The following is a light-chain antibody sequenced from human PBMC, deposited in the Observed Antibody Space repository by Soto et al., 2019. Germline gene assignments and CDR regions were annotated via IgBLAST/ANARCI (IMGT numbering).Light chain of an antibody. CDR2: AAS. CDR3: RQLNSYPLT. V-gene: IGKV1-9*01. CDR1: QGISSY. J-gene: IGKJ4*01. Sequence: DIQLTQSPSFLSASVGDRVTITCRASQGISSYLAWYQQKPGKAPKLLIYAASTLQGGVPSRFSGSGAGTEFTLTISSLQPEDFATYYCRQLNSYPLTFGGGTKVEIK.